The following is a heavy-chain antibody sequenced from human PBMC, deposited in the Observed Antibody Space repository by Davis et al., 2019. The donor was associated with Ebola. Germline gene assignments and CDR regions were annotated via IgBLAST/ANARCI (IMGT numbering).Heavy chain of an antibody. J-gene: IGHJ4*02. V-gene: IGHV3-74*01. CDR2: INSDGSST. D-gene: IGHD4-17*01. CDR1: GFTFSSYW. Sequence: GESLKISCAASGFTFSSYWMHWVRQAPGKGLVWVSRINSDGSSTSYADSVKGRFTISRDNAKNTLYLQMNSLRAEDTAVYYCARAQGVRYGSLDYWGQGTLVTVSS. CDR3: ARAQGVRYGSLDY.